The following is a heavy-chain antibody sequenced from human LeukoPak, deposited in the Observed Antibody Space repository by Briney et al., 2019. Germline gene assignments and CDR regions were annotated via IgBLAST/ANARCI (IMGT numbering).Heavy chain of an antibody. J-gene: IGHJ3*02. CDR2: INSDGGST. Sequence: GGSLRLSCAASGFTFSSYWMHWVRQAPGKGLVWVSRINSDGGSTTCADSVKGRFTISRDNAKNTLFLQMNSLRAEDTAVYYCATANFRAFEIWGQGTMVTVSS. CDR3: ATANFRAFEI. D-gene: IGHD6-25*01. CDR1: GFTFSSYW. V-gene: IGHV3-74*01.